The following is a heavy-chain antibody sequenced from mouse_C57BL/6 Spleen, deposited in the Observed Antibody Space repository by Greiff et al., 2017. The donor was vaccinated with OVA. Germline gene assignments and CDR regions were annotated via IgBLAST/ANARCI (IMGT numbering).Heavy chain of an antibody. CDR1: GYSFTDYN. Sequence: EVQGVESGPELVKPGASVKISCKASGYSFTDYNMNWVKQSNGKSLEWIGVINPNYGTTSYNQKFKGKATLTVDQSSSTAYMQLNSLTSEDSAVYYCARTTTVVAVGYFDYWGKGTTLTVSS. J-gene: IGHJ2*01. D-gene: IGHD1-1*01. V-gene: IGHV1-39*01. CDR2: INPNYGTT. CDR3: ARTTTVVAVGYFDY.